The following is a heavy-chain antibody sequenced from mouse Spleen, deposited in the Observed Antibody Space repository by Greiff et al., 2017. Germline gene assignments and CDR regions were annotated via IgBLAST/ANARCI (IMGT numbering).Heavy chain of an antibody. J-gene: IGHJ1*01. CDR3: ARGLTGRYFDV. D-gene: IGHD4-1*01. Sequence: QVQLKESGAELVRPGTSVKVSCKASGYAFTNYLIEWVKQRPGQGLEWIGVINPGSGGTNYNEKFKGKATLTADKSSSTAYMQLSSLTSDDSAVYFCARGLTGRYFDVWGAGTTVTVSS. CDR1: GYAFTNYL. CDR2: INPGSGGT. V-gene: IGHV1-54*01.